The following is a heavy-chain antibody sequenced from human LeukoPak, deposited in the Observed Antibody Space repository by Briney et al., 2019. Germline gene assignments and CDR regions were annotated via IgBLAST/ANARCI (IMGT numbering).Heavy chain of an antibody. CDR1: GFTLSNSA. CDR2: IGSDDTP. V-gene: IGHV3-23*01. Sequence: QTGGSLRLSCVASGFTLSNSAISWVRQAPGKGLKWVSAIGSDDTPYYADSVKGRFTISRDNSKNTLYLQMNSLRAEDTAVYYCAKDQGGYCTNGVCPPDAFDIWGQGTMVTVSS. CDR3: AKDQGGYCTNGVCPPDAFDI. D-gene: IGHD2-8*01. J-gene: IGHJ3*02.